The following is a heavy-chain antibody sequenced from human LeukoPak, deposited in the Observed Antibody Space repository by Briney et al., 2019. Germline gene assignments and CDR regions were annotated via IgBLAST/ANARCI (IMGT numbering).Heavy chain of an antibody. D-gene: IGHD2-8*01. CDR3: ASNGVSPNYYYGMNV. Sequence: GGSLRLSCAASGFTLSNYAMHWVRQAPGKGLEWVAVIWYDGSNIHYADSVQGRFTISRDSSKNMLYLQMNSLRAEDTGVYYCASNGVSPNYYYGMNVWGQGTTVTVSS. V-gene: IGHV3-33*01. J-gene: IGHJ6*02. CDR2: IWYDGSNI. CDR1: GFTLSNYA.